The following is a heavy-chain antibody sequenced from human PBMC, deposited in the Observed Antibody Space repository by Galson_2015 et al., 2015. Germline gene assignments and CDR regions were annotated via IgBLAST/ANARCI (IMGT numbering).Heavy chain of an antibody. D-gene: IGHD1-14*01. CDR3: ASLRGPDPLGFDY. V-gene: IGHV5-51*01. CDR1: GYNFATDW. J-gene: IGHJ4*02. Sequence: QSGGEVKKAGESLKISCTGSGYNFATDWIGWVRQMPGKGLEWMGIIYPDDSDARYSPSSQGQVTISADRSISAAYLQWSSLKASDTAMYYCASLRGPDPLGFDYWGQGTLVTVSS. CDR2: IYPDDSDA.